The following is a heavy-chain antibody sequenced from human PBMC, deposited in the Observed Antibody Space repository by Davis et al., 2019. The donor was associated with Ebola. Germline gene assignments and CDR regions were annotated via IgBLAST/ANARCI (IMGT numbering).Heavy chain of an antibody. J-gene: IGHJ4*02. CDR3: AKDEWALPAYTFWSGNLYFHY. CDR1: EFTFSSYG. D-gene: IGHD3-3*01. Sequence: PGGSLRLSCAASEFTFSSYGMHWVRQAPGKGLEWVADISYDGNKKYYADSVKGRFTISRDNSKNTLYLQINSLRPEDTGIYFCAKDEWALPAYTFWSGNLYFHYWGQGTLVTVSS. V-gene: IGHV3-30*18. CDR2: ISYDGNKK.